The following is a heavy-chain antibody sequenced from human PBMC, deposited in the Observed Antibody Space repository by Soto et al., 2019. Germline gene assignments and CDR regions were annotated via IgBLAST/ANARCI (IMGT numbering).Heavy chain of an antibody. CDR2: TKNKPNNYTT. J-gene: IGHJ6*02. Sequence: GSLRLSCLASGFTFTDHYMDWVRQAPGTGLEWIARTKNKPNNYTTTYAASVKGRFTISRDDSESSLYLQMNNLKTEDTAVYYCAREIRRDYYYYYPLDVWGQGTTVTVSS. CDR3: AREIRRDYYYYYPLDV. V-gene: IGHV3-72*01. CDR1: GFTFTDHY.